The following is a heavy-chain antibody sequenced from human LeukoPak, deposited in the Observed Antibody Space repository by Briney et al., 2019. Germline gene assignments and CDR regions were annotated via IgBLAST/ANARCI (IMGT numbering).Heavy chain of an antibody. CDR3: AADFGFVDY. V-gene: IGHV3-7*01. Sequence: PGGSLRLSCAASAFTFSIYSMSWVRQAPGKGLEWVANIKQGGGAVFYVDSVKGRFTISRDNAKNSVYLQMNSLRVEDTALYYCAADFGFVDYWGQGTLVTVSS. D-gene: IGHD3-10*01. J-gene: IGHJ4*02. CDR1: AFTFSIYS. CDR2: IKQGGGAV.